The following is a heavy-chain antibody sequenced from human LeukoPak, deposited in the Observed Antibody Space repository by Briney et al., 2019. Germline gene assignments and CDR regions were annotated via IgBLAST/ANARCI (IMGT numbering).Heavy chain of an antibody. Sequence: GGSLRLSCAASGFTFSSSAMSWVRQAPGKGLEWVSAISNNGGYTYYADSVQGRFTISRDNSKNTLYLQMNSLRAEDTAVYYCAKASRVPYDSSGYYHPSGDYWGQGTLVTVSS. J-gene: IGHJ4*02. CDR3: AKASRVPYDSSGYYHPSGDY. CDR2: ISNNGGYT. D-gene: IGHD3-22*01. CDR1: GFTFSSSA. V-gene: IGHV3-23*01.